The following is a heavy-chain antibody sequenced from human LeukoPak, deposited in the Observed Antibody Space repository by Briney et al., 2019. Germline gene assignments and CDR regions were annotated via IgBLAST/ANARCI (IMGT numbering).Heavy chain of an antibody. J-gene: IGHJ4*02. V-gene: IGHV3-23*01. D-gene: IGHD3-10*01. CDR1: GFTFSSYA. CDR3: AKEGGPYYYGSGSYSAYDY. CDR2: ISGSGGST. Sequence: GGSLRLSCAASGFTFSSYAMSWVRQAPGKGLEWVSAISGSGGSTYYADSVKGRFTISRDNFKNTLYLQMNSLRAEDTAVYYCAKEGGPYYYGSGSYSAYDYWGQGTLVTVSS.